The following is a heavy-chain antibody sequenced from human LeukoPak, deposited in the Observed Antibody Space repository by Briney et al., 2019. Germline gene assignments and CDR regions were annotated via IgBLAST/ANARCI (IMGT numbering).Heavy chain of an antibody. CDR2: IYYSGST. CDR3: ARLGNYYDSSGYRF. Sequence: SETLSLTCTVSGGSISSYYWSWIRQPPGKGLEWIGYIYYSGSTNYNPSLKSRVTISVDTSKNQFSLKLSSVTAADTAVYYCARLGNYYDSSGYRFWGQGTLVTVSS. CDR1: GGSISSYY. D-gene: IGHD3-22*01. V-gene: IGHV4-59*08. J-gene: IGHJ4*02.